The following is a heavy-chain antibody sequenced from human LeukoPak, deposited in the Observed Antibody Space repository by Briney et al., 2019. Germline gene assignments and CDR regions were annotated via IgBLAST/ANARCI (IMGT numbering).Heavy chain of an antibody. CDR3: AKDKRHRLYLGSKLRTVLDY. CDR1: GFTVSSNY. V-gene: IGHV3-53*01. CDR2: IYSGGST. J-gene: IGHJ4*02. D-gene: IGHD3-10*01. Sequence: GGSLRLSCAASGFTVSSNYMSWVRQAPGKGLEWVSVIYSGGSTYYADSVKGRFTISRDNAKNSVYLHMNSLRAEDTAVYYCAKDKRHRLYLGSKLRTVLDYWGQGTLVTVSS.